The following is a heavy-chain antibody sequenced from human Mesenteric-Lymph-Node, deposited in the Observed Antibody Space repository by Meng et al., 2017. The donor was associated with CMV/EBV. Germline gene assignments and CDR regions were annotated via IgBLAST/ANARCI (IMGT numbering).Heavy chain of an antibody. D-gene: IGHD5-12*01. Sequence: AVYGGSVSGYYCSWIRQPPGKGLEWIVEINHSGSTNYTPSLKSRVTISVDTSKNQFSLKLSSVTAADTAVYYCARDGGYVSGWFDPWGQGTLVTVSS. CDR3: ARDGGYVSGWFDP. CDR2: INHSGST. V-gene: IGHV4-34*01. CDR1: GGSVSGYY. J-gene: IGHJ5*02.